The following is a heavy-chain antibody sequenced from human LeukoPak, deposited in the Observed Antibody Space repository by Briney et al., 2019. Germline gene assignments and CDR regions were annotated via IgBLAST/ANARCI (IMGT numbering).Heavy chain of an antibody. D-gene: IGHD6-13*01. CDR1: GGTFSSYA. CDR3: ARFPSIAAGGPLDP. Sequence: SVKVSCKASGGTFSSYAISWVRQAPGQGLEWMGGIIPIFGTANYAQKFQGRVTITTDESTSTAYMELSSLRSEDTAAYYCARFPSIAAGGPLDPWGQGSLVTVSS. V-gene: IGHV1-69*05. CDR2: IIPIFGTA. J-gene: IGHJ5*02.